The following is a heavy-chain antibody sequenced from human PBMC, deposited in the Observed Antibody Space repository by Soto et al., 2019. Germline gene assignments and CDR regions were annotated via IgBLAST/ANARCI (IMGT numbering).Heavy chain of an antibody. CDR3: ARQTISGSYYWFDP. J-gene: IGHJ5*02. CDR1: GGSISSYY. D-gene: IGHD1-26*01. CDR2: IYYSGST. Sequence: SETLSLTCTVSGGSISSYYWSWIRQPPGKGLEWIGYIYYSGSTNYNPSLKSRVTISVDTSKNQFSLKLSSVTAADTAVYYCARQTISGSYYWFDPWGQGTLVTVSS. V-gene: IGHV4-59*08.